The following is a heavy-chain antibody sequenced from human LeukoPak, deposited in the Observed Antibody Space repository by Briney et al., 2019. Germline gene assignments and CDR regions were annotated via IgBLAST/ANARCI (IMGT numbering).Heavy chain of an antibody. V-gene: IGHV4-61*02. CDR3: AREVRSTYCYYMDV. CDR1: GGSISRGNYY. CDR2: MYTSGST. J-gene: IGHJ6*03. Sequence: SQTLSLTCTVSGGSISRGNYYWSWIRQPAGKGLEWIGRMYTSGSTNYNPSLKSRVTISVDTSKNQFSLKLSSVTAADTAVYYCAREVRSTYCYYMDVWGKGTTVTVSS.